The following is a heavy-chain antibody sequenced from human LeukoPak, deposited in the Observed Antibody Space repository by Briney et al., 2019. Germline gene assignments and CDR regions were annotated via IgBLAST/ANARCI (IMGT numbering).Heavy chain of an antibody. CDR3: VRDIRDCSTCDPRFDP. CDR1: GFTFDDYG. J-gene: IGHJ5*02. CDR2: IHSDAIST. D-gene: IGHD2-2*01. V-gene: IGHV3-74*01. Sequence: PGGSLRLSCAASGFTFDDYGMSWVRQAPGKGLVWVSRIHSDAISTTYADSVKGRFTISRDNAKSTLFLQMNSLGADDTAVYYCVRDIRDCSTCDPRFDPWGQGTLVTVSS.